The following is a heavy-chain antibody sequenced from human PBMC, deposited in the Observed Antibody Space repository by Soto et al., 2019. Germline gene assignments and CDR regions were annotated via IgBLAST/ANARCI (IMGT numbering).Heavy chain of an antibody. J-gene: IGHJ4*02. CDR2: TYYRSKWYN. V-gene: IGHV6-1*01. Sequence: QVQLQQSGPGLVKPSQTLSLTCAISGDSVSSNSAAWNWIRQSPSRGLEWLGRTYYRSKWYNDYAVSVKSRITINPDTSKYQFSLQLNSVTPEDTAVYYCARHPRTGPAYSSGRDFDYWGQGSLVTVSS. D-gene: IGHD6-19*01. CDR3: ARHPRTGPAYSSGRDFDY. CDR1: GDSVSSNSAA.